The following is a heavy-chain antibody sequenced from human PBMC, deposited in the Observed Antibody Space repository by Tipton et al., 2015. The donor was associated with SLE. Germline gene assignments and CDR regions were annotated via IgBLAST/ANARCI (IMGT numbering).Heavy chain of an antibody. J-gene: IGHJ4*02. Sequence: QLVHSGAEVKKPGSSVKVSCKASGGTFSSYAISWVRQAPGQGLEWMGGIIPIFGTANYAQKFQGRVTITTDESTSTAYMELSSLRSEDSAVYYCPRANPIAAAGIDFDYWSRGTLVTVSS. V-gene: IGHV1-69*05. CDR2: IIPIFGTA. CDR1: GGTFSSYA. D-gene: IGHD6-13*01. CDR3: PRANPIAAAGIDFDY.